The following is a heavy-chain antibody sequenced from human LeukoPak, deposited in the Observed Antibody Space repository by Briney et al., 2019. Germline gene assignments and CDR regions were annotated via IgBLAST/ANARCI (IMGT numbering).Heavy chain of an antibody. CDR3: AKDLQPPYYDFWSGYYESAKEGYFDY. CDR2: ISGSGGST. J-gene: IGHJ4*02. D-gene: IGHD3-3*01. CDR1: VFTFSSYA. Sequence: GGSLRLSCAACVFTFSSYAMSWVRQAPGKGLEWVSAISGSGGSTYYADSVKGRFTISRDNSKNTLYLQMNSLRAEDTAVYYCAKDLQPPYYDFWSGYYESAKEGYFDYWGQGTLVTVSS. V-gene: IGHV3-23*01.